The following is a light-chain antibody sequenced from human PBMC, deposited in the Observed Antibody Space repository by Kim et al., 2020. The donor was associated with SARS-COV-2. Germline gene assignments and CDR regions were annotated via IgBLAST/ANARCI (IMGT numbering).Light chain of an antibody. V-gene: IGLV1-44*01. CDR2: VNS. CDR3: VSWDDSLNGPV. J-gene: IGLJ3*02. CDR1: RSNIGTNT. Sequence: GQRVTISCSGGRSNIGTNTVSWYQHLPGTAPKLLIEVNSRRPSGVPDRFSASKSGTSASLAISGLQSEDEADYYCVSWDDSLNGPVFGGGTRLTVL.